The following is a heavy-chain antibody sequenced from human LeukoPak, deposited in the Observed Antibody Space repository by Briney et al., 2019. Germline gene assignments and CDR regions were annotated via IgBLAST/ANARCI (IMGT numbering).Heavy chain of an antibody. CDR2: IYYDDRT. V-gene: IGHV3-53*01. J-gene: IGHJ4*02. CDR1: GFTVSDNS. CDR3: ARGGGLVVGELSLDY. Sequence: GGSLRLSCTVSGFTVSDNSMSWVRQAPGKGLEWVSFIYYDDRTHYSDSVKGRFTISRDNSKNTLYLQMNSLRAEDTAVYYCARGGGLVVGELSLDYWGQGTLVTVSS. D-gene: IGHD3-10*01.